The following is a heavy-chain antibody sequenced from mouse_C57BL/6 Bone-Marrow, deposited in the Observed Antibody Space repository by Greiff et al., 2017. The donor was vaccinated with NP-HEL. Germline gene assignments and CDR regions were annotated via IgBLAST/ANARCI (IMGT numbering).Heavy chain of an antibody. CDR3: ARDRRRLYLGQFAY. J-gene: IGHJ3*01. CDR2: ISDGGSYT. Sequence: EVKVVESGGGLVKPGGSLKLSCAASGFTFSSYAMSWVRQTPEKRLEWVATISDGGSYTYYPDNVKGRFTISRDNAKNNLYLQMSHLKSEDTAMYYCARDRRRLYLGQFAYWGQGTLVTVSA. V-gene: IGHV5-4*01. CDR1: GFTFSSYA. D-gene: IGHD1-2*01.